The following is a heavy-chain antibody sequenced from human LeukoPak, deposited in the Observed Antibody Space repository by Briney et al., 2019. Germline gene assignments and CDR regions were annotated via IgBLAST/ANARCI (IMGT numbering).Heavy chain of an antibody. CDR3: ARGATAFDY. V-gene: IGHV4-59*01. Sequence: SETLSLTCTVSGGSISGYYWSWIRQPPGKGLEWIGYIYYSGSTNYNLSLKSRVTISLDTSKNQFSLKLRSVTAADTAVYYCARGATAFDYWGQGTLVTVSS. CDR1: GGSISGYY. D-gene: IGHD5-24*01. CDR2: IYYSGST. J-gene: IGHJ4*02.